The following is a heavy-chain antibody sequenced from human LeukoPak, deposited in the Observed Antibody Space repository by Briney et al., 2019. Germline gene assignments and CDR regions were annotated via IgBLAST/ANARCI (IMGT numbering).Heavy chain of an antibody. V-gene: IGHV1-46*01. J-gene: IGHJ6*02. Sequence: ASVKVSCKASGHSFTSYYMHWVRQAPGQGLEWMGIINPSGGSTSYAQKFQGRVTMTRDTSTSTVYMELSSLRSEDTAVYYCARGAPYDFWSGYPIPYYYYGMDVWGQGTTVTVSS. CDR2: INPSGGST. D-gene: IGHD3-3*01. CDR1: GHSFTSYY. CDR3: ARGAPYDFWSGYPIPYYYYGMDV.